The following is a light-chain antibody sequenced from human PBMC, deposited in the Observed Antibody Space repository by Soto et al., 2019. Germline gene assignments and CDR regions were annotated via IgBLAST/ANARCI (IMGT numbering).Light chain of an antibody. CDR3: QQYGSTNPRT. Sequence: EIVLTQSPGTLSLSPGERATLSCRASQSVGISYLAWYQQKPGHAPRLLIYGASSRATGIPDRFSGSGSGTDFSLTISRREPEDVAVYYCQQYGSTNPRTFGGGTKVDI. J-gene: IGKJ4*01. V-gene: IGKV3-20*01. CDR1: QSVGISY. CDR2: GAS.